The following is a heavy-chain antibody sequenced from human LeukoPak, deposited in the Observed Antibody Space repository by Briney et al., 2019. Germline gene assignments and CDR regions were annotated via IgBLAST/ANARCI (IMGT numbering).Heavy chain of an antibody. CDR3: AKGGGGRLIYYYYMDI. V-gene: IGHV3-9*03. D-gene: IGHD3-16*01. J-gene: IGHJ6*03. Sequence: QPGGSLRLSCAASGFTVSSNYMSWVRQAPGKGLEWVSGITWNSDNIEYADSVKGRFTISRDNAKNSLYLQMNSLRAEDMALYYCAKGGGGRLIYYYYMDIWGKGTTVTVSS. CDR1: GFTVSSNY. CDR2: ITWNSDNI.